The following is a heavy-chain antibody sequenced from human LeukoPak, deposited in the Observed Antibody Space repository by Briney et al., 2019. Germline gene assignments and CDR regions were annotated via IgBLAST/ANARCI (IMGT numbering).Heavy chain of an antibody. J-gene: IGHJ4*02. V-gene: IGHV1-69*13. CDR2: IIPIFGTP. CDR3: TRGKDIVVVAATTPFDY. Sequence: SVKVSCKASGGTFSSYALSWVRQAPGQGLEWMGGIIPIFGTPDYAQKFQGRVTISADESTTTAYMELSSLTSDDTAVYYCTRGKDIVVVAATTPFDYWGQGTLVTVSS. D-gene: IGHD2-2*01. CDR1: GGTFSSYA.